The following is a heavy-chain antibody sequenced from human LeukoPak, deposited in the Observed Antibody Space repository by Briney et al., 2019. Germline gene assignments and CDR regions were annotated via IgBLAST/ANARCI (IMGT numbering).Heavy chain of an antibody. CDR3: ARRGSSWATVDV. CDR1: GGSISSSSYY. J-gene: IGHJ6*02. Sequence: PSETLSLTCTVSGGSISSSSYYWGWIRQPPGKGLEWIGSIYYSGSTYYNPSLKSRVTISVDTSKNQFSLKLSSVTAADTAVYYCARRGSSWATVDVWGQGTTVTVSS. D-gene: IGHD6-13*01. CDR2: IYYSGST. V-gene: IGHV4-39*01.